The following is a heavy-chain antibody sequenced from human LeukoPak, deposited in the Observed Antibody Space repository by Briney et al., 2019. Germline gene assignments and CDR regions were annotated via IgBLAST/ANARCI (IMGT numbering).Heavy chain of an antibody. CDR2: ITTTSSYI. V-gene: IGHV3-21*01. D-gene: IGHD6-13*01. CDR1: GFTFSSYS. Sequence: GGSLRLSCAASGFTFSSYSMNWVRQAPGKGLEWVSSITTTSSYIYYADSVKGRFTISRDNAKSSLFLQMNSLRAEDTGVYYCASDSSSSPAYYHYYMDAWGKGTTVTVSS. J-gene: IGHJ6*03. CDR3: ASDSSSSPAYYHYYMDA.